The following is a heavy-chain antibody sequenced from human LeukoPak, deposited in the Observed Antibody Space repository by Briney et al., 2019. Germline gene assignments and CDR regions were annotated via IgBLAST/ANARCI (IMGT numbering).Heavy chain of an antibody. J-gene: IGHJ4*02. D-gene: IGHD6-19*01. CDR3: ARHIAVAGVVDY. CDR1: GGSISNYY. CDR2: IYTSGST. Sequence: SETLSLTCTVSGGSISNYYRSWIRQPAGKGLEWIGLIYTSGSTTYNPSLKSRVTISVDTSKNQFSLKLSSVTAADTAVYYCARHIAVAGVVDYWGQGTLVTVSS. V-gene: IGHV4-4*07.